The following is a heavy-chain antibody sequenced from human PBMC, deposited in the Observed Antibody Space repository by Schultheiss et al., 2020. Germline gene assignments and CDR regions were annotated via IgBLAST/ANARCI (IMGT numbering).Heavy chain of an antibody. Sequence: SQTLSLTCTVSGGSISSGGYYWSWIRQHPGKGLEWIGYIYYSGSTYYNPSLKSRVTISVDTSKNQFSLKLSSVTAADTAVYYCARYSSTSCYRKDWFDPWGQGTLVTVS. CDR3: ARYSSTSCYRKDWFDP. J-gene: IGHJ5*02. CDR2: IYYSGST. V-gene: IGHV4-31*03. CDR1: GGSISSGGYY. D-gene: IGHD2-2*02.